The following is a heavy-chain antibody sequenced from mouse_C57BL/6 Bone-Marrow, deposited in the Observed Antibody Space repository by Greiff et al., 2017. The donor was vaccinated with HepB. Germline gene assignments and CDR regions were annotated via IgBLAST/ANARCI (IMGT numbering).Heavy chain of an antibody. Sequence: EVKLMESGPGLVKPSQSLSLTCSVTGYSITSGYYWNWIRQFPGNKLEWMGYISYDGSNNDNQSLKNRISITRDTSNNQFFLKLNSVTTEDTATSSCARGANWDPAWFAYWGQGTLVTVSA. CDR3: ARGANWDPAWFAY. J-gene: IGHJ3*01. D-gene: IGHD4-1*01. V-gene: IGHV3-6*01. CDR2: ISYDGSN. CDR1: GYSITSGYY.